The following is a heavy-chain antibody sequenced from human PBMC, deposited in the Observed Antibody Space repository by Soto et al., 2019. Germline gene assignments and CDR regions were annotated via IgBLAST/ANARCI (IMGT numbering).Heavy chain of an antibody. CDR2: ISSSSNTI. Sequence: EVQLVESGGGLVQPGGSLRLSCAASGFTFSSYSMNWVRQAPGKGLEWVSYISSSSNTIYYADSVKGRFTISRDNAKNSLYLQMNSLRAEDTAVYYCAREEGLLNWFDPWGQGTLVTVSS. CDR3: AREEGLLNWFDP. CDR1: GFTFSSYS. D-gene: IGHD1-26*01. V-gene: IGHV3-48*01. J-gene: IGHJ5*02.